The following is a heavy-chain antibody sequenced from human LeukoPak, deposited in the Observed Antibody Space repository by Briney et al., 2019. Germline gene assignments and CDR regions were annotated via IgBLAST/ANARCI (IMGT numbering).Heavy chain of an antibody. CDR2: ISYDGSNK. J-gene: IGHJ4*02. V-gene: IGHV3-30*04. Sequence: GRSLRLSCAASGFTFSWFPMHWVRQAPGKGLGWVAVISYDGSNKYYGDSVKGRFIISRDNSKNTLYLQMNSLRPEDTALYYCARRGGDSGFDYWGQGALVAVSS. CDR3: ARRGGDSGFDY. CDR1: GFTFSWFP. D-gene: IGHD3-10*01.